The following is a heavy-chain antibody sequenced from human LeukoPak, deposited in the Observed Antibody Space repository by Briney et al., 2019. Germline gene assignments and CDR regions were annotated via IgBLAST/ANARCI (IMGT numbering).Heavy chain of an antibody. D-gene: IGHD1-7*01. CDR1: GFTVSSNY. CDR3: ARKNSNYYYGMDV. V-gene: IGHV3-53*01. J-gene: IGHJ6*02. Sequence: GGSLRLSCAASGFTVSSNYMSWVRQAPGKGLEWVSVIYSGGSTYYADSVEGRFTISRDNSKNTLYLQMNSLRAEDTAVYYCARKNSNYYYGMDVWGQGTTVTVSS. CDR2: IYSGGST.